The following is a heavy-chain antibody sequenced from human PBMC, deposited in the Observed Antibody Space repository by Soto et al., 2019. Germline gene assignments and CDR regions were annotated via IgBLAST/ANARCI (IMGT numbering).Heavy chain of an antibody. Sequence: QVQLQESGPGRVKPSETLSLTCTVSGGSVRSGSFYWSWIRQAPGKGLEWIGYIYYTGRPSYNPSLKSRVTISMDLSRNHFALNLTSVTAADTAIYYCARDSTAFVFDYWGQGALVTVSS. V-gene: IGHV4-61*03. CDR3: ARDSTAFVFDY. CDR1: GGSVRSGSFY. CDR2: IYYTGRP. J-gene: IGHJ4*02. D-gene: IGHD2-2*01.